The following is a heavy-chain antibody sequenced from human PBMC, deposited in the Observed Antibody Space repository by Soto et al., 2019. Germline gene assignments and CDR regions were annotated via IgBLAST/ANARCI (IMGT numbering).Heavy chain of an antibody. CDR3: ARAAGITMVRAPLDY. CDR2: ISSSSSTI. J-gene: IGHJ4*02. V-gene: IGHV3-48*01. CDR1: GFTFSSYS. Sequence: PGGSLRLSCAASGFTFSSYSMNWVRQAPGKGLEWVSYISSSSSTIYYADSVRGRFTISRDNAKNSLYLQMNSLRAEDTAVYYCARAAGITMVRAPLDYWGQGTLVTVSS. D-gene: IGHD3-10*01.